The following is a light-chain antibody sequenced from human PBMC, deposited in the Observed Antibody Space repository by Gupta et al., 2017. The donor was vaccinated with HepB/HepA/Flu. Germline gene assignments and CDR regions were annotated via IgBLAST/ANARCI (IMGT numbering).Light chain of an antibody. CDR2: DVS. J-gene: IGKJ3*01. CDR3: QQDDISPIT. V-gene: IGKV3-20*01. Sequence: EIFLTQSPGALSLSPGERVTLSCRASETVSSNSLAWYQQKPGQTPSLLIYDVSSRATGIPDRFSGSGSGTDFTLTITRLEPEDFAVYYCQQDDISPITFGHGTRVDIK. CDR1: ETVSSNS.